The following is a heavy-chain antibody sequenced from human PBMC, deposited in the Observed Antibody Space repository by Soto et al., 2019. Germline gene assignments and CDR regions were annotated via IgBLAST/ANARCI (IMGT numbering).Heavy chain of an antibody. Sequence: GGSLRLSCAASGFTVSSNYMSWVRQAPGKGLEWVSVIYSGGSTYYAYSVKFRFTIYRHNSKNTLYLQMNSLRAEDTAVYYCATRLKYYDSIGYHDTCCMDDWGQGTTGTVAS. J-gene: IGHJ6*02. CDR3: ATRLKYYDSIGYHDTCCMDD. CDR1: GFTVSSNY. V-gene: IGHV3-53*04. CDR2: IYSGGST. D-gene: IGHD3-22*01.